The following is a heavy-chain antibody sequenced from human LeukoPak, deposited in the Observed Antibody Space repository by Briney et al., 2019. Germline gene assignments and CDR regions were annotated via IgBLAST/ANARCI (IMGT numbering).Heavy chain of an antibody. V-gene: IGHV3-33*01. J-gene: IGHJ2*01. D-gene: IGHD4-17*01. CDR3: ARDTAVTNNYWFFGL. CDR1: GFTFSSSG. CDR2: IWYDGSNQ. Sequence: PGGSLRLSCAASGFTFSSSGMHWVRQAPGKGLGWVALIWYDGSNQYYADSVKGRFTISRDNSKNTLYPQMNSLRAEDTAVYYCARDTAVTNNYWFFGLWGRGTLVTVSS.